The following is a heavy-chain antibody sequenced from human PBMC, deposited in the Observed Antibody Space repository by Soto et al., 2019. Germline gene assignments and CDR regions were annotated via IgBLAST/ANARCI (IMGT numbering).Heavy chain of an antibody. J-gene: IGHJ5*02. CDR3: ARSDFGVPLYNWFDP. Sequence: PSETLSLTCTVSGGSISSYYWSWIRQPPGKGLEWIGYIYYSGSTNYNPSLKSRVTISVDTSKNQFSLKLSSVTAADTAVYYCARSDFGVPLYNWFDPWGQGTLVTVSS. V-gene: IGHV4-59*01. D-gene: IGHD3-3*01. CDR2: IYYSGST. CDR1: GGSISSYY.